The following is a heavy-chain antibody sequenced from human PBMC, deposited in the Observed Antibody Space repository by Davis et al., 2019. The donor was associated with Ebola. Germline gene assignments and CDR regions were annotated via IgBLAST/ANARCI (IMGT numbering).Heavy chain of an antibody. CDR1: RGTFSSYA. CDR3: ARVIQPYSNHNWFDP. D-gene: IGHD4-11*01. CDR2: IIPIFRTA. J-gene: IGHJ5*02. Sequence: AASVKVSCKASRGTFSSYAFSWLRQAPGQGLEWIGGIIPIFRTANYAQKFQGRVTITADESTSTAYMVLSSLRSEDTAVYYCARVIQPYSNHNWFDPWRQGTLVTVSS. V-gene: IGHV1-69*01.